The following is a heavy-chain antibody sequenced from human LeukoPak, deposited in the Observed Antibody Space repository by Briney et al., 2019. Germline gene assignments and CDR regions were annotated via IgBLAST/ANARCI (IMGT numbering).Heavy chain of an antibody. J-gene: IGHJ4*02. Sequence: ASVKVSCKASGYTFTSYYMHWVRQAPGQGLEWMGIINPSGGSTSNAQKFQGRVTMTRDTSTSTVYMELSSLRSEDTAVYYCARDFPAAGDFDYWGQGTLVTVSS. CDR3: ARDFPAAGDFDY. CDR2: INPSGGST. CDR1: GYTFTSYY. D-gene: IGHD6-13*01. V-gene: IGHV1-46*01.